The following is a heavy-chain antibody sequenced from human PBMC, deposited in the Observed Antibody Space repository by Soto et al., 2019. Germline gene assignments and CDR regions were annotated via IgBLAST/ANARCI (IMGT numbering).Heavy chain of an antibody. D-gene: IGHD3-22*01. Sequence: PGGSLRLSCAASGFTVSRNYMSWVRQAPGKGLEWVSVIYSGGSTYYADSVKGRSTISRDNSKNTLYLQMNSLRAEDTAVYYCARGTSSGYYDFDYWGQGTLVTVSS. CDR1: GFTVSRNY. J-gene: IGHJ4*02. V-gene: IGHV3-53*01. CDR3: ARGTSSGYYDFDY. CDR2: IYSGGST.